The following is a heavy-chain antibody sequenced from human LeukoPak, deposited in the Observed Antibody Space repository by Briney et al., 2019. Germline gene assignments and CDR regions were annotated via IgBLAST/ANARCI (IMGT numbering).Heavy chain of an antibody. D-gene: IGHD1-14*01. CDR3: ARKRSEPGNWFDP. Sequence: SATLSLTCTVSGYSISSGYYWSWLRQPPGTGLEWFGEINHSGSTNYNPSLKSRVTISVDTSKNQFSLKLSSVTAADTAVYYCARKRSEPGNWFDPWGQGTLVTVSS. V-gene: IGHV4-38-2*02. CDR2: INHSGST. J-gene: IGHJ5*02. CDR1: GYSISSGYY.